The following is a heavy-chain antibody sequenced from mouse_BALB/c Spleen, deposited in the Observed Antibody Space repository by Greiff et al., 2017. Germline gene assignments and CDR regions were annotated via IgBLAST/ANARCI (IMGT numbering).Heavy chain of an antibody. V-gene: IGHV3-5*02. Sequence: EVHLVESGPGLVKPSQTVSLTCTVTGISITTGNYRWSWIRQFPGNKLEWIGYIYYSGTITYNPSLTSRTTITRDTSKNQFFLEMNSLTAEDTATYYCARGFTRYFDVWGAGTTVTVSS. CDR3: ARGFTRYFDV. CDR2: IYYSGTI. D-gene: IGHD1-1*01. J-gene: IGHJ1*01. CDR1: GISITTGNYR.